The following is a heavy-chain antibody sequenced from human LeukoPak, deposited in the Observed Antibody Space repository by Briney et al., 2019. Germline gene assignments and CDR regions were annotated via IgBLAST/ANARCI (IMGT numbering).Heavy chain of an antibody. CDR3: ASPSGWYAFDY. CDR2: ISGHSGNA. CDR1: GYTFTNFG. J-gene: IGHJ4*02. V-gene: IGHV1-18*01. D-gene: IGHD6-13*01. Sequence: GASVKVSCNTSGYTFTNFGLTWVRQAPGQGLEWLGWISGHSGNANYAQKFQDRVVMTTDRSTGTAYMELSSLRSEDTAVYYCASPSGWYAFDYWGQGTLVTVSS.